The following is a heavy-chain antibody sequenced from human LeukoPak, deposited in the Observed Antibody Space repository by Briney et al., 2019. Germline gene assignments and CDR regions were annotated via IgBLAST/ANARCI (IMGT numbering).Heavy chain of an antibody. CDR1: GFTFSSYS. V-gene: IGHV3-21*01. J-gene: IGHJ3*02. D-gene: IGHD2-2*01. Sequence: GGSLRLSCAASGFTFSSYSMNWVRQAPGKGLEWVSSISSSSSYIYYADSVKGRFTISRDNAKNSLYLQMNSLRAEDTAVYYCARDPLSSTGAFDIWGQGTMVPVSS. CDR2: ISSSSSYI. CDR3: ARDPLSSTGAFDI.